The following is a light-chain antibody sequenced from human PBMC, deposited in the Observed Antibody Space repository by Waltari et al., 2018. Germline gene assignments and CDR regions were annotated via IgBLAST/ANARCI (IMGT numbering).Light chain of an antibody. Sequence: QSALTQPRSVSGSPGQSVTISCTGTSSDVGSYNYVCWYQQHPGKAPRLMIYDVNKRPSGVPDRFSGSKSGNTASLTISGLQAEDEADYCCCAYAGSAIFGGGTELTVL. CDR1: SSDVGSYNY. J-gene: IGLJ2*01. CDR3: CAYAGSAI. CDR2: DVN. V-gene: IGLV2-11*01.